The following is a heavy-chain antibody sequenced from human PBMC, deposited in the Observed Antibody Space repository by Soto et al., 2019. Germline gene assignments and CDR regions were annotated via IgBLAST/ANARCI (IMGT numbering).Heavy chain of an antibody. CDR2: IYYSGST. V-gene: IGHV4-39*01. J-gene: IGHJ4*02. Sequence: SETLSLTCTVSGGSISSSSYYWGWIRQPPGKGLEWIGSIYYSGSTYYNTSLKSRVTISVDTSKNQFSLKLSSVTAADTAVYYCARCHRRISPVYYFDYWGQGTLVTVSS. CDR3: ARCHRRISPVYYFDY. CDR1: GGSISSSSYY. D-gene: IGHD2-8*01.